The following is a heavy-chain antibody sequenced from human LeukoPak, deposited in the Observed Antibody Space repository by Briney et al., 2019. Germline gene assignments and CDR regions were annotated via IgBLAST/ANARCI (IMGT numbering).Heavy chain of an antibody. D-gene: IGHD6-13*01. V-gene: IGHV1-69*13. Sequence: SVKVSCKASGGTFSSYAISWVRQAPGQGLEWMGGIIPIFGTANYAQKFQGRVTITADESTSTAYMELSSLRSEDTAVYYCASYGYSSSWYLGDFDYWGQGTLVTVSS. J-gene: IGHJ4*02. CDR3: ASYGYSSSWYLGDFDY. CDR2: IIPIFGTA. CDR1: GGTFSSYA.